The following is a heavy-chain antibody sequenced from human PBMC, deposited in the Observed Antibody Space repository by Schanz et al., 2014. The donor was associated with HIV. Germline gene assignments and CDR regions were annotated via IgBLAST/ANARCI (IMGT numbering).Heavy chain of an antibody. V-gene: IGHV1-69*01. D-gene: IGHD6-19*01. Sequence: QLQLVQSGAEVKQPGASVRVSCKASGYTFTDFYIHWVRQAPGQGLEWMGGIIPMYDTTNYAQKYQGRVTITADESTSTAYMELSRLRSDDTAVYYCARTSGWSNRAWWYFDLWGRGTLVTVSS. CDR2: IIPMYDTT. CDR1: GYTFTDFY. CDR3: ARTSGWSNRAWWYFDL. J-gene: IGHJ2*01.